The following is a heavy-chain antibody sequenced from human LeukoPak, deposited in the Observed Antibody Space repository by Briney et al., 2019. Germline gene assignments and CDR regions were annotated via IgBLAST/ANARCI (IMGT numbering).Heavy chain of an antibody. Sequence: GGSLRLSCAASGFTFSSYSMNWVRQAPGKGLEWVSSISSSSSYIYYADSVKGRFTISRDNAKNSLYLQMNSLRAEDTDVYYCAREVGSWNYFTPPYYMDVWGKGTTVTVSS. CDR3: AREVGSWNYFTPPYYMDV. CDR2: ISSSSSYI. J-gene: IGHJ6*03. V-gene: IGHV3-21*01. CDR1: GFTFSSYS. D-gene: IGHD1-7*01.